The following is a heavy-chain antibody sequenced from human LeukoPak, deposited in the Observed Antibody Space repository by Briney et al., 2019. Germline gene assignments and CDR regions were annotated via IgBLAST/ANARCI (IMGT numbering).Heavy chain of an antibody. V-gene: IGHV1-46*01. CDR3: AREPPESYYFDY. CDR2: IRPSSGRA. CDR1: GYIFSNHY. Sequence: GASVKVSCKTSGYIFSNHYIHWVRQAPGQGPEWMGIIRPSSGRADYTQKFQGRVTMTRDMSTTKVYMELTTLGSDDTAVYFCAREPPESYYFDYWGQGTLVTVSS. J-gene: IGHJ4*02. D-gene: IGHD2/OR15-2a*01.